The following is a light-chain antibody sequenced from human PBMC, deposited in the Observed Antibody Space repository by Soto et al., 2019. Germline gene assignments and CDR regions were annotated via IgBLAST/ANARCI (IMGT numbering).Light chain of an antibody. Sequence: EIVMTPSPATLSVSPGERATLSCRASQSVSNNVAWYQQKPGQAPRRLIYHAATRATGIPGRFSGSGSGTEVTLTISSLQSEDFSVYYCQQYNEWPLTFGGGTKVEIK. J-gene: IGKJ4*01. CDR3: QQYNEWPLT. V-gene: IGKV3-15*01. CDR1: QSVSNN. CDR2: HAA.